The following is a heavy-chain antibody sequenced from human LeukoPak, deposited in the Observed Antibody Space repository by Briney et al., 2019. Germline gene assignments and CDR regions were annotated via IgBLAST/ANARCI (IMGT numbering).Heavy chain of an antibody. CDR2: ISSSGSTI. J-gene: IGHJ3*02. D-gene: IGHD1-14*01. CDR1: GFTFSSYE. Sequence: PGGSLRLSCAASGFTFSSYEMNWVRQAPGKGLEWVSYISSSGSTIYYADSVKGRFTISRDNAKNSLYLQMNSLRAEDTAVYYCARDTADRTSSAFDIWGQGTMVTVSS. CDR3: ARDTADRTSSAFDI. V-gene: IGHV3-48*03.